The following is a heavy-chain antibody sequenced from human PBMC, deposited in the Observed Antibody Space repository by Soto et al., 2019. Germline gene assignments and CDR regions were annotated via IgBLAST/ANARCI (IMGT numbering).Heavy chain of an antibody. CDR1: GGSISSYY. Sequence: SETLSLTCTVSGGSISSYYWSWIRQPPGKGLEWIGYIYYSGSTNYNPSLKSRVTISVDTSKNQFSLKLSSVTAADTAVYYCARLGDYDSSGYPTPNFDYWGQGTLVTVSS. CDR2: IYYSGST. CDR3: ARLGDYDSSGYPTPNFDY. J-gene: IGHJ4*02. V-gene: IGHV4-59*01. D-gene: IGHD3-22*01.